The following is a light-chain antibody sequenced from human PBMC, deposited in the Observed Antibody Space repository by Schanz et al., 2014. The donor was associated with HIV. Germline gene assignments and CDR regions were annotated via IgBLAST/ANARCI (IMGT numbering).Light chain of an antibody. J-gene: IGLJ2*01. CDR2: RND. Sequence: QSVLTQPPSASGTPGQTVTISCSGSSSNIGSNYVYWYQQFPGTAPKLLIYRNDQRPPGVPARFSGSKSGTSVSLAISGLRSEDEADYYCAAWDDSLSGVVFGGGTKLTVL. V-gene: IGLV1-47*01. CDR3: AAWDDSLSGVV. CDR1: SSNIGSNY.